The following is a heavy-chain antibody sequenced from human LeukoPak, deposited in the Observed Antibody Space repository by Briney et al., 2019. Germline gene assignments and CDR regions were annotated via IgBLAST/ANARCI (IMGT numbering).Heavy chain of an antibody. J-gene: IGHJ3*02. CDR2: IIPIFGIA. CDR3: ARGISGDGYNEEAFDI. V-gene: IGHV1-69*04. CDR1: GGTFSSYA. D-gene: IGHD5-24*01. Sequence: GASVKVSCKASGGTFSSYAISWVRQAPGLGLEWMGRIIPIFGIANYAQKFQGRVTITADKSTSTAYMELSSLRSEDTAVYYCARGISGDGYNEEAFDIWGQGTMVTVSS.